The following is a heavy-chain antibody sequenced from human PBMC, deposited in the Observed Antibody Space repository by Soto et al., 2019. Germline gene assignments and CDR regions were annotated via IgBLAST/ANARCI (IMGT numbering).Heavy chain of an antibody. D-gene: IGHD6-13*01. J-gene: IGHJ4*02. CDR2: IYYSGST. V-gene: IGHV4-39*01. CDR1: GGSISSSSYY. CDR3: ARHVVSGIAGAVTGGYYFDY. Sequence: QLQLQESGPGLVKPAETLSLTCTVSGGSISSSSYYWGWIRQPPGKGLEWIGSIYYSGSTYYNPSLKSRVTMSVDTSKNQFSLKLSSVTAADTAVYYCARHVVSGIAGAVTGGYYFDYWGQGTLVTVSS.